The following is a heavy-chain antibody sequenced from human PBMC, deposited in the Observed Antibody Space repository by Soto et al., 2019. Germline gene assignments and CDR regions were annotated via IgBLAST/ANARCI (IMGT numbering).Heavy chain of an antibody. CDR1: VGSITSTIDY. V-gene: IGHV4-39*01. J-gene: IGHJ5*01. D-gene: IGHD2-2*01. CDR2: IYYDGST. CDR3: ARRGSASWRNWFES. Sequence: WETLSLTCSFSVGSITSTIDYCGWIGQSPGKGLEWIGNIYYDGSTFYNPSLKSRVTISVDTSKRQFSLRVSSVTAADTAVYYCARRGSASWRNWFESWGHGTLVNVS.